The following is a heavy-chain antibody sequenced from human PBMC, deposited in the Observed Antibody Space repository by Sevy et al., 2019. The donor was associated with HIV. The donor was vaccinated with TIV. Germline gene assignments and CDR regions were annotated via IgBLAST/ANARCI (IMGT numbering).Heavy chain of an antibody. Sequence: GGSLRLSCAAYGFTFSIYGMHWVRQAPGKGLEWVAVISSDGTKEYYADSVKGRFTISRDNSKNTMYLQMNSLRVEDTAVYYCARDLPSAVTDPFYYYGLAVWGQGTTVTVSS. V-gene: IGHV3-30*19. CDR3: ARDLPSAVTDPFYYYGLAV. D-gene: IGHD2-21*02. CDR1: GFTFSIYG. CDR2: ISSDGTKE. J-gene: IGHJ6*02.